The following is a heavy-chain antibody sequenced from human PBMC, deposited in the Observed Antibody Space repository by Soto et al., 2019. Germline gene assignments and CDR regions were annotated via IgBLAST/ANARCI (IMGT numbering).Heavy chain of an antibody. Sequence: QVQLVQSGAEVKKPGSSVKVSCKASGGTFSSYAISWVRQAPGQGLEWMGGIIPIFGTAHYAQKFQGRVTITADESTSTAYMELSSLRSEDTAVYYCARGVQDSSSWAYYYYYGMDVWGQGTTVTVSS. D-gene: IGHD6-13*01. CDR1: GGTFSSYA. V-gene: IGHV1-69*01. CDR2: IIPIFGTA. CDR3: ARGVQDSSSWAYYYYYGMDV. J-gene: IGHJ6*02.